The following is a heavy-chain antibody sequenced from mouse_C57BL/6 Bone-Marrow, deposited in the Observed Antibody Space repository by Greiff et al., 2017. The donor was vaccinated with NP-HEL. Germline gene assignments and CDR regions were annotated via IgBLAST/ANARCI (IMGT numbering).Heavy chain of an antibody. CDR2: ISYDGSN. Sequence: VQLKESGPGLVKPSQSLSLTCSVTGYSITSGYYWNWIRQFPGNKLEWMGYISYDGSNNYNPSLKNRISITRDTSKNQFFLKLNSVTTEDTATYYCARGWHDYEGTWFAYWGQGTLVTVSA. CDR1: GYSITSGYY. D-gene: IGHD2-4*01. J-gene: IGHJ3*01. V-gene: IGHV3-6*01. CDR3: ARGWHDYEGTWFAY.